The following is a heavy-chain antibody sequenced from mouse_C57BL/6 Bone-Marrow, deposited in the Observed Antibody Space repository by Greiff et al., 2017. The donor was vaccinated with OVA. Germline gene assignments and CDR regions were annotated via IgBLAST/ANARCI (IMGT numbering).Heavy chain of an antibody. D-gene: IGHD2-5*01. CDR1: GYTFTDYY. Sequence: VQLQQSGPELVKPGASVKISCKASGYTFTDYYMNWVKQSHGKSLEWIGDINPNNGGTSYNQKFKGKATLTVDKSSSTAYMELRSLTSEDSAVYYCARSGPYSNYVGCYAMDYWGQGTSVTVSS. CDR2: INPNNGGT. V-gene: IGHV1-26*01. J-gene: IGHJ4*01. CDR3: ARSGPYSNYVGCYAMDY.